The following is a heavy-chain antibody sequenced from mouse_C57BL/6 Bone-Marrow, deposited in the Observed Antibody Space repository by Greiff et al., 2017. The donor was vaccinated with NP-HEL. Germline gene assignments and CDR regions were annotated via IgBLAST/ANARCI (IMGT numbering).Heavy chain of an antibody. CDR1: GFTFSDFY. Sequence: EVKVVESGGGLVQSGRSLRLSCATSGFTFSDFYMEWVRQAPGKGLEWIAASRNKANDYTTEYSASVKGRFIVSRDTSQSILYLQMNALRAEDTAIYYCARDAKGNYVDWYFDVWGTGTTVTVSS. CDR3: ARDAKGNYVDWYFDV. CDR2: SRNKANDYTT. D-gene: IGHD2-1*01. J-gene: IGHJ1*03. V-gene: IGHV7-1*01.